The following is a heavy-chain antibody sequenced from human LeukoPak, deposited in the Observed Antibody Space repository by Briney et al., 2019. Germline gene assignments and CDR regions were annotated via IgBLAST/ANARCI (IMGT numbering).Heavy chain of an antibody. V-gene: IGHV3-23*01. CDR1: GFTFSSYA. Sequence: GGSLRLSCAASGFTFSSYAMSWVRQAPGKGLEWVSAISGSGGSTNYADSVKGRFTISRDTSKNTLYLQINSLRAEDTAVYYCAKGYSSGWYYFDYWGQGTLVTVSS. CDR3: AKGYSSGWYYFDY. D-gene: IGHD6-19*01. J-gene: IGHJ4*02. CDR2: ISGSGGST.